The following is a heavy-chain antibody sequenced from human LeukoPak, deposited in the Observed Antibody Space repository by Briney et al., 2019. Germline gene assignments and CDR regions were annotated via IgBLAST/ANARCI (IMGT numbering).Heavy chain of an antibody. CDR1: GGSISSYY. Sequence: SETLSLTCTVSGGSISSYYWSWIRQPPGKGLEWIGYIHYSGSTNYNPSLKSRVTMSVDTSKNQFSLKLSSVTAADTAVYYCARTTEVGYTYGYFYYYYMDVWGKGTTVTISS. D-gene: IGHD5-18*01. J-gene: IGHJ6*03. V-gene: IGHV4-59*01. CDR3: ARTTEVGYTYGYFYYYYMDV. CDR2: IHYSGST.